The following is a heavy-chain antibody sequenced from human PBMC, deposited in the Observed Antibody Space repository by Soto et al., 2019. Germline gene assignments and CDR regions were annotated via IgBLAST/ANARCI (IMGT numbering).Heavy chain of an antibody. Sequence: QVTLKESGPVLVKPTETLTLTCTVSGFSLSNAAVGVSWIRQAPGKALEWLAHIFSNGDKSYRTSLKSRLSLSKDTSKSLVVLIMTNLDPVDTATYYCARAYNDYADYYWFDHWGQGTLVTVSP. V-gene: IGHV2-26*01. CDR2: IFSNGDK. CDR3: ARAYNDYADYYWFDH. D-gene: IGHD4-17*01. CDR1: GFSLSNAAVG. J-gene: IGHJ5*02.